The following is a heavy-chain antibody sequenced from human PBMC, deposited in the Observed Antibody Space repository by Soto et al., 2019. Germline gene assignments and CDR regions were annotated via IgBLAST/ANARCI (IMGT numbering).Heavy chain of an antibody. D-gene: IGHD6-19*01. J-gene: IGHJ1*01. Sequence: QVQLQESGPGLVKPSETLSLTCTVSGGSISSYYWSWVRQPAGKGLEWIGRIFTTGSTKYNPSLKSRVTMSVDTSKNQFSLKLTSVTAADTALYYWARSSVAGPEYLQHWGQGTLVTVSS. CDR3: ARSSVAGPEYLQH. CDR1: GGSISSYY. V-gene: IGHV4-4*07. CDR2: IFTTGST.